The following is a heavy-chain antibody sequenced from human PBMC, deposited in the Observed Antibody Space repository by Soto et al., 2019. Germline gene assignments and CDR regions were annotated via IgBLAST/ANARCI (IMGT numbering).Heavy chain of an antibody. CDR1: GGTFSSYA. Sequence: SVKVSCKASGGTFSSYAISWVRQAPGQGLEWMGGIIPIFGTANYAQKFQGRVTITADKSTSTAYMELSSLRSEDTAVYYCARDRGPNFNWFDPWGQGTLVTVSS. J-gene: IGHJ5*02. CDR3: ARDRGPNFNWFDP. V-gene: IGHV1-69*06. CDR2: IIPIFGTA. D-gene: IGHD3-10*01.